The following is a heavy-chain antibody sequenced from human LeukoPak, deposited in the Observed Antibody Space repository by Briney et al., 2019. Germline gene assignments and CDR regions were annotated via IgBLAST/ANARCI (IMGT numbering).Heavy chain of an antibody. CDR2: IKQDGSTK. Sequence: GGSLRLSCVASGFTFTNSWMAWVRQAPGKGREWVANIKQDGSTKHYADSLKGRLTISRDNPKNSLYLQMNNLRGDVTAVYYCTRDTNGSLDYWGQGILVTVA. CDR3: TRDTNGSLDY. CDR1: GFTFTNSW. V-gene: IGHV3-7*01. J-gene: IGHJ4*02. D-gene: IGHD2-8*01.